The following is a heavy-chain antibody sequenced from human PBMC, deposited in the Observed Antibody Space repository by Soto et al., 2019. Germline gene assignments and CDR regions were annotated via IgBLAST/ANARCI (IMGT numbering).Heavy chain of an antibody. V-gene: IGHV3-9*01. Sequence: GGSLRLSCAASGFTFDDYAMHWVRQAPGKGLEWVSGISWNSGSIGYADSVKGRFTISRDNAKNSLYLQMNSLRAEDTALYYCAKGLPYRQLGLVPFDYWGQGTLVTVSS. CDR1: GFTFDDYA. CDR3: AKGLPYRQLGLVPFDY. J-gene: IGHJ4*02. D-gene: IGHD6-13*01. CDR2: ISWNSGSI.